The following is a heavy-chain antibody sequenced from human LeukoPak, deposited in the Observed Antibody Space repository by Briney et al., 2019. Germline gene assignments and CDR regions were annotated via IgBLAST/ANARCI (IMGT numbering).Heavy chain of an antibody. D-gene: IGHD3-22*01. Sequence: GGSLRLSCAASGFTFSSYAMSWVRQAPGKGLEWVSAISGSGGSTDYADSVKGRFTISRDNAKNTLYLQMNSLRAEDTAVYYCAASVVIPYYYYGMDVWGQGTTVTVSS. CDR3: AASVVIPYYYYGMDV. CDR2: ISGSGGST. V-gene: IGHV3-23*01. CDR1: GFTFSSYA. J-gene: IGHJ6*02.